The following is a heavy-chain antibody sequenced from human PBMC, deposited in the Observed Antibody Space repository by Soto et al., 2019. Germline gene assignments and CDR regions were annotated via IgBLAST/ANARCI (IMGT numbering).Heavy chain of an antibody. D-gene: IGHD3-10*01. CDR1: GGSISSSGYY. CDR2: IYYSGST. V-gene: IGHV4-39*01. Sequence: SETLSLTCTVSGGSISSSGYYWGWIRQPPGKGLEWIGNIYYSGSTNYNPSLKSRVTISVDTSKNQFSLKVSSVTAADTTVYYCARRSYYGSGSIFDYWGQGTLVTVAS. CDR3: ARRSYYGSGSIFDY. J-gene: IGHJ4*02.